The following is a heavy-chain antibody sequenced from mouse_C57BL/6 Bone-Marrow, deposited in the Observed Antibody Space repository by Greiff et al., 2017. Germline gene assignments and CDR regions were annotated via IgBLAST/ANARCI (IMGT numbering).Heavy chain of an antibody. D-gene: IGHD2-1*01. CDR3: ARGVTTSPFYAMDY. CDR2: IYPGSGST. Sequence: QVQLKQPGAELVKPGASVKMSCKASGYTFTSYWITWVKQRPGQGLEWIGDIYPGSGSTNYNQKFKSKATLTVDTSSSTAYMQLSSLTSEGSAVYYCARGVTTSPFYAMDYWGQGTSVTVSS. CDR1: GYTFTSYW. J-gene: IGHJ4*01. V-gene: IGHV1-55*01.